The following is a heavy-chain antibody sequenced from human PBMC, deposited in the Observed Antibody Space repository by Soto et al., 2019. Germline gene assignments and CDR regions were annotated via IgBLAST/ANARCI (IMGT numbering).Heavy chain of an antibody. D-gene: IGHD3-3*01. V-gene: IGHV1-18*01. CDR3: ARDQIADYDFWSGRGPVFDP. CDR1: GYTFTSYG. Sequence: QVQLVQSGAEVKKPGASVKVSCKASGYTFTSYGISWVRQAPGQGLEWMGWISAYNGNTNYAQKLQGTGPMTTDKSTSTAYMELSSLRSDATTVYYCARDQIADYDFWSGRGPVFDPWGQGTLVTVSS. CDR2: ISAYNGNT. J-gene: IGHJ5*02.